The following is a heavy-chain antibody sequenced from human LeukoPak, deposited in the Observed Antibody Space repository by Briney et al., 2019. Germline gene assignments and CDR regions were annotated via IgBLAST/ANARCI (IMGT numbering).Heavy chain of an antibody. CDR2: ISGSGGST. V-gene: IGHV3-23*01. CDR3: AKDQARFLEWLLSGMDV. Sequence: GGSLRLSCAASGFTFSSYAMSWVRQAPGKGLEWVSAISGSGGSTYYADSVKGRFTISRDNSKNTLYLQMNSLRAEDTAVYYCAKDQARFLEWLLSGMDVWGKGTTVTVSS. CDR1: GFTFSSYA. D-gene: IGHD3-3*01. J-gene: IGHJ6*04.